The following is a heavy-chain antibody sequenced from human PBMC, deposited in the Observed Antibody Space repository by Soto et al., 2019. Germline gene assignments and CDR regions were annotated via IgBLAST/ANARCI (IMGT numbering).Heavy chain of an antibody. J-gene: IGHJ4*02. D-gene: IGHD3-16*01. V-gene: IGHV3-33*01. Sequence: QVQLVESGGGVVQPGRSLRLSCAASGFTFSSYGMHWVRQAPGKGLEWVAVIWYDGSNKYYADSVKGRFTMSRDNSKNTLYLEMNSRRAEDTAVYYCARDPRSPSTGGGYYFDYWGQGTLVTVSS. CDR1: GFTFSSYG. CDR3: ARDPRSPSTGGGYYFDY. CDR2: IWYDGSNK.